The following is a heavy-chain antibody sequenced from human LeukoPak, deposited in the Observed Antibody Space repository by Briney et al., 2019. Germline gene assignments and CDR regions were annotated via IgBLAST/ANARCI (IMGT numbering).Heavy chain of an antibody. J-gene: IGHJ4*02. D-gene: IGHD3-22*01. V-gene: IGHV3-23*01. CDR2: ISGSGGNT. CDR3: ARVDSSGYFYWPDY. CDR1: GFTFSGYA. Sequence: GGSLRLSCAASGFTFSGYAISWVRQAPGKGLEWVSSISGSGGNTYYADSVKGRFTISRDNAKNSLYLQMNSLRAEDTAVYYCARVDSSGYFYWPDYWGQGTLVTVSA.